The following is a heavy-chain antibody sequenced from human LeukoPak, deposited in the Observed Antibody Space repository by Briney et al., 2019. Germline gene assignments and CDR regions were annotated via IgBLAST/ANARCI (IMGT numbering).Heavy chain of an antibody. Sequence: ASVKVSCKASGYTFTSYYMHWVRQAPGQGLEWMGIINPSGGSTSYAQKFQGRVTMTRNTSISTAYMELSSLRSEDTAVYYCARSVGGYCSSTSCYAFDIWGQGTMVTVSS. J-gene: IGHJ3*02. V-gene: IGHV1-46*01. CDR2: INPSGGST. CDR1: GYTFTSYY. D-gene: IGHD2-2*01. CDR3: ARSVGGYCSSTSCYAFDI.